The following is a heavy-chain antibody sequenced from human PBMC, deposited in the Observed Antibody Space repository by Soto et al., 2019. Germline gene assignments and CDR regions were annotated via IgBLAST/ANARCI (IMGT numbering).Heavy chain of an antibody. Sequence: ASVKVSCKASGYTFTGYYMHWVRQAPGQGLEWMGWINPNSGGTSYAQKFQGWVTMTRDTSISTAYMELSRLRSDDTAVYYCARHPPYYDILTGPRYYYGMDVWGQGTTVTSP. J-gene: IGHJ6*02. V-gene: IGHV1-2*04. CDR3: ARHPPYYDILTGPRYYYGMDV. D-gene: IGHD3-9*01. CDR2: INPNSGGT. CDR1: GYTFTGYY.